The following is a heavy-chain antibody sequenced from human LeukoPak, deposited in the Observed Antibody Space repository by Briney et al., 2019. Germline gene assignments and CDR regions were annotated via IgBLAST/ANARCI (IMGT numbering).Heavy chain of an antibody. D-gene: IGHD5-12*01. CDR1: EFTFGDYA. Sequence: GGSLRLSCTASEFTFGDYAISWVRQAPGKGLEWLGFIRSKDNDGTTDYAASVKGRLIISRDDSKSVAYLDMNDLKIEDTAVYYCTRDRWGGGYISRGMDVWGKGTTVTISS. CDR3: TRDRWGGGYISRGMDV. V-gene: IGHV3-49*04. CDR2: IRSKDNDGTT. J-gene: IGHJ6*04.